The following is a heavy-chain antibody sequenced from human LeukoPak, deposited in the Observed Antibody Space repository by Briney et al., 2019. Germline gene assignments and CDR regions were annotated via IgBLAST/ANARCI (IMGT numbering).Heavy chain of an antibody. CDR1: GFTFSNVW. J-gene: IGHJ4*02. V-gene: IGHV3-15*04. CDR2: IGTKTGGGTT. D-gene: IGHD3-10*01. Sequence: GGSLRLSCAASGFTFSNVWMSWVRQAPGKGLEWVGRIGTKTGGGTTDYAAPVKGRFTISRDDSKNTLYLQMNSLITGDTAVYFCTTEYYGSLNYWGQGTLVTVSS. CDR3: TTEYYGSLNY.